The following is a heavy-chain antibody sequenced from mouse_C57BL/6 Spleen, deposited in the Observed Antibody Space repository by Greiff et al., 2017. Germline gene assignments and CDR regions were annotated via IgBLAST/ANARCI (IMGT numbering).Heavy chain of an antibody. V-gene: IGHV1-82*01. CDR2: IYPGDGDT. CDR3: ARGADYDVAMDY. D-gene: IGHD2-4*01. CDR1: GYAFSSSW. J-gene: IGHJ4*01. Sequence: LVESGPELVKPGASVKISCKASGYAFSSSWMNWVKQRPGKGLEWIGRIYPGDGDTNYNGKFKGKATLTADKSSSTAYMQLSSLTSEDSAVYFCARGADYDVAMDYWGQGTSVTVSS.